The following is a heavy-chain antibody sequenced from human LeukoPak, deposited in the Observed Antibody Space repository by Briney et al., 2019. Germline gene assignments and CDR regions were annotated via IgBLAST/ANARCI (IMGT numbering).Heavy chain of an antibody. CDR3: ARVRNYCSGGSCYSIAYYFDY. CDR1: GGSISSYY. Sequence: SGTLSLTCTVSGGSISSYYWSWIRQPPGKGLEWIGYIYYSGSTNYNPSLKSRVTISVDTSKNQFSLKLSSVTAADTAVYYCARVRNYCSGGSCYSIAYYFDYWGQGTLVTVSS. CDR2: IYYSGST. D-gene: IGHD2-15*01. J-gene: IGHJ4*02. V-gene: IGHV4-59*01.